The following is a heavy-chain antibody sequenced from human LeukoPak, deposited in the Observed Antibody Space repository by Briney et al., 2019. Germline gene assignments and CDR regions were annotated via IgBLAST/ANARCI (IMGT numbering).Heavy chain of an antibody. CDR2: INPSGGST. V-gene: IGHV1-46*01. Sequence: ASVKVSCKASGYIFTDYYMHWVRQAPGQGLEWMGIINPSGGSTSYAQKFQGRVTMTRDTSTSTVYMELSSLRSEDTAVYYCAREFVDTAMDYYFDYWGQGTLVTVSS. D-gene: IGHD5-18*01. J-gene: IGHJ4*02. CDR3: AREFVDTAMDYYFDY. CDR1: GYIFTDYY.